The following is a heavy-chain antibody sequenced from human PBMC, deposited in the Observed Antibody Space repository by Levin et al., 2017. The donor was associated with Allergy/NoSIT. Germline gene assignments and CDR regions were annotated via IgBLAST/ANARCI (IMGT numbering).Heavy chain of an antibody. CDR1: GGSISISSYY. D-gene: IGHD2-8*02. J-gene: IGHJ5*01. V-gene: IGHV4-39*07. Sequence: SETLSLTCTVSGGSISISSYYWVWIRQPPGKGLEWIGSIYYSGTTYYNPSLKSRLTISVDTSQNQFSLNLSSVTAADTAVYYCARVRNAGGRGWFDSWGQGTLVTVSS. CDR2: IYYSGTT. CDR3: ARVRNAGGRGWFDS.